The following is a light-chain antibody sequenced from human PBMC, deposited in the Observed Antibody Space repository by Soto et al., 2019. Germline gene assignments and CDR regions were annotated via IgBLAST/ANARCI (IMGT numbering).Light chain of an antibody. CDR3: MQALQTPIT. CDR2: LGS. J-gene: IGKJ5*01. Sequence: DIVMTQSPLSLPVTPGEPASISCRSSQSLLHSNGYNYLDWYQQKPGQSTQLLIYLGSTRASGVPDRFSGSGSGTDFTLKISRVEAEDAAVYYCMQALQTPITCGQGTRLEIK. V-gene: IGKV2-28*01. CDR1: QSLLHSNGYNY.